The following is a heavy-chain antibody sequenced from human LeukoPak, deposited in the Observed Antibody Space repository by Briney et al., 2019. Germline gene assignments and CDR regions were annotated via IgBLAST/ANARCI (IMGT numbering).Heavy chain of an antibody. Sequence: SETPSLTCAVYGGSFSGYYWSWIRQPPGKGLEWIGEINHSGSTNYNPSLKSRVTISVDTSKNQFSLKLSSVTAADTAVYYCARIYDYYHYMDVWGKGTTVTVSS. D-gene: IGHD2/OR15-2a*01. V-gene: IGHV4-34*01. CDR3: ARIYDYYHYMDV. CDR1: GGSFSGYY. J-gene: IGHJ6*03. CDR2: INHSGST.